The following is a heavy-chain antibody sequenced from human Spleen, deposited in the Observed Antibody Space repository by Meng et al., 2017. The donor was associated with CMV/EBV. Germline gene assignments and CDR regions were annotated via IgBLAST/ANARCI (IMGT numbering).Heavy chain of an antibody. CDR3: ARDGLDRTYFDY. J-gene: IGHJ4*02. Sequence: ASVKVSCKASGYTFSGYYMHWVRQAPGQGLEWMGWINPHSGDTDYAQNFQGRVTMTRDTSISTAYMELSRLRSDDTAVYYCARDGLDRTYFDYWGQGTLVTVSS. V-gene: IGHV1-2*02. D-gene: IGHD3-9*01. CDR2: INPHSGDT. CDR1: GYTFSGYY.